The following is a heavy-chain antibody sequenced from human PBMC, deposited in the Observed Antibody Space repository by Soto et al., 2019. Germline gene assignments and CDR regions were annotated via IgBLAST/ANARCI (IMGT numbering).Heavy chain of an antibody. CDR1: GFTFSSYG. CDR2: IWYDGSNK. Sequence: QVQLVESGGGVVQPGRSLRLSCAASGFTFSSYGMHWVRQAPGEGLEWVAVIWYDGSNKYYADSVKGRFTISRDNSKNTLYLQMNSLRAEDTAVYYCARGWGVYNWFDPWGQGTLVTVSS. J-gene: IGHJ5*02. V-gene: IGHV3-33*01. CDR3: ARGWGVYNWFDP. D-gene: IGHD2-8*01.